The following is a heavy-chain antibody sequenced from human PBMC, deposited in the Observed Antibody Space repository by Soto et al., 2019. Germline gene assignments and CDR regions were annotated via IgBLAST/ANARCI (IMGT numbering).Heavy chain of an antibody. J-gene: IGHJ6*02. CDR2: IYWDDDK. CDR3: AHMGDYDFWSVGGGYYYYYGMDV. Sequence: SGPTLVNPTQTLTLTCTFSGFSLSTSGVGVGWIRQPPGKALEWLALIYWDDDKRYSPSLKSRLTITKDTSKNQVVLTMTNMDPVDTATYYCAHMGDYDFWSVGGGYYYYYGMDVWGQGTTVTVSS. V-gene: IGHV2-5*02. CDR1: GFSLSTSGVG. D-gene: IGHD3-3*01.